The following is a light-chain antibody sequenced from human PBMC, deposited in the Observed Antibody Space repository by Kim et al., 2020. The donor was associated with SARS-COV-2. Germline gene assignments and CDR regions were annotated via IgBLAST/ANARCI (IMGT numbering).Light chain of an antibody. CDR3: QQYNNWPPWT. Sequence: SPGEEATLSCRASHSVSGNLAWYQQKPGQAPRLLIDGVSTRATGIPARFSGSGAGTEFTLTISSLQSEDFALYYCQQYNNWPPWTFGQGTKVEIK. CDR1: HSVSGN. V-gene: IGKV3-15*01. J-gene: IGKJ1*01. CDR2: GVS.